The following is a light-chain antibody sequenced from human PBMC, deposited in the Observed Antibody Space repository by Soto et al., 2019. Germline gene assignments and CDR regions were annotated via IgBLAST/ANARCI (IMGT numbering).Light chain of an antibody. V-gene: IGLV1-44*01. CDR1: SSNIGSNA. J-gene: IGLJ2*01. CDR3: AAWDDSLDGRMV. Sequence: QAVVTQPPSASGTPGQRVTISCSGSSSNIGSNAVNWYQHLPGTAPKLLILTNNQRPSGVPDRFSGSKSGTSASLAISGLQSEDEGDYYCAAWDDSLDGRMVIGGGTKLTVL. CDR2: TNN.